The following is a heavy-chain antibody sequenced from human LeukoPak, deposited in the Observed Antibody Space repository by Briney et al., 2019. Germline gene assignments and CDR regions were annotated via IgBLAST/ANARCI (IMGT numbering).Heavy chain of an antibody. CDR3: ARDVVAYCGGDCADFDY. CDR1: GYTFPSYY. Sequence: ASVKVSCKASGYTFPSYYMHWVRQAPGQGLEWMGIINPSGGSTSYAQKFQGRVTMTRDTSTSTVYMELSSLRSEDTAVYYCARDVVAYCGGDCADFDYWGQGTLVTVSS. CDR2: INPSGGST. J-gene: IGHJ4*02. V-gene: IGHV1-46*01. D-gene: IGHD2-21*02.